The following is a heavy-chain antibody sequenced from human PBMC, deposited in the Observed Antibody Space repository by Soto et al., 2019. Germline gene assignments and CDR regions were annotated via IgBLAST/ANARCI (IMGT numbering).Heavy chain of an antibody. CDR2: FDPEDGET. D-gene: IGHD3-16*01. Sequence: ASVKVSCKVSGYTLTELSMHWVRQAPGKGLEWMGGFDPEDGETIYAQKFQGRVTMTEDTSTDTAYMELSSLRSEDTAVYYCATARSDRVYVWGTFDYWGQGTLVTVSS. CDR3: ATARSDRVYVWGTFDY. CDR1: GYTLTELS. V-gene: IGHV1-24*01. J-gene: IGHJ4*02.